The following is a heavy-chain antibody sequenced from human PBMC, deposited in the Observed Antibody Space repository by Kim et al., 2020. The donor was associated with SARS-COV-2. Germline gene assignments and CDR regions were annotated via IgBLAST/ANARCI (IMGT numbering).Heavy chain of an antibody. J-gene: IGHJ3*02. D-gene: IGHD1-7*01. Sequence: ASVKVSCKASGYTFTSYAMNWVRQAPGQGLEWMGWINTNTGNQTYAQGFTGRFVFSLDNSVSTAYLHISSLKAEDTAVYYCARENNWNYEGAFDIWGQGTMVTVSS. CDR1: GYTFTSYA. CDR2: INTNTGNQ. V-gene: IGHV7-4-1*02. CDR3: ARENNWNYEGAFDI.